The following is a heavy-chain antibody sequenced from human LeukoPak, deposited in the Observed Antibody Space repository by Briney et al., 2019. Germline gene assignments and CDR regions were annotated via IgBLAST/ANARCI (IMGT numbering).Heavy chain of an antibody. V-gene: IGHV1-46*01. Sequence: ASVKVSCKASGYTFTSYYMHWVRQDPGQGLEWMGIINPSGGSTSYAQKFQGRVTMTRDMSTSTVYMELSSLRSEDTAVYYCARGASSSWDYYYYYYMDVWGKGTTVTVSS. D-gene: IGHD6-13*01. J-gene: IGHJ6*03. CDR1: GYTFTSYY. CDR2: INPSGGST. CDR3: ARGASSSWDYYYYYYMDV.